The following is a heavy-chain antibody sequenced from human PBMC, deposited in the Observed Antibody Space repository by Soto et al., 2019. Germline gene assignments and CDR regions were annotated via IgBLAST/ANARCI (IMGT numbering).Heavy chain of an antibody. CDR3: ARDKGSSGPYYFDY. Sequence: QVQLVQSGAEVKKPGASVKVSCKASGYTFTNYGVSWVRQAPGQGLEWMGWISAYNRNTNYAQKLQGRVTMTTDTSTSKAYMELRSLRSDDTATYYCARDKGSSGPYYFDYWGQGTLVTVSS. V-gene: IGHV1-18*01. CDR2: ISAYNRNT. CDR1: GYTFTNYG. D-gene: IGHD3-22*01. J-gene: IGHJ4*02.